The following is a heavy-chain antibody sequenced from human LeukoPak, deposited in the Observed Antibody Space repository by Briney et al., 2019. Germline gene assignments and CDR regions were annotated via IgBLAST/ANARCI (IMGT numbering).Heavy chain of an antibody. D-gene: IGHD3-22*01. CDR3: AGESSSAYYPYYFDC. Sequence: PSETLSLTCTVSSGSISTSNYYWGWVRQPPGKALEWIGNIFYSGSTYYSPSLKSRVTISLDTSRNQFSLKLSSVTAADTAVYYCAGESSSAYYPYYFDCWGQGTLVTVSS. CDR1: SGSISTSNYY. V-gene: IGHV4-39*07. CDR2: IFYSGST. J-gene: IGHJ4*02.